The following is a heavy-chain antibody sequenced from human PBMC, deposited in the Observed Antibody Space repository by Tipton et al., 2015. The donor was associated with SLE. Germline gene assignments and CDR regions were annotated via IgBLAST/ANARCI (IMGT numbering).Heavy chain of an antibody. V-gene: IGHV4-59*01. J-gene: IGHJ4*02. CDR3: ARGGWELSFDY. Sequence: TLSLTCTVSGASISDYYWTWIRQFPGKGLEWIGYIDYSGSTNYNPPLKSRLTISGDTSKNQFSLHLTSVTAADTAVYYCARGGWELSFDYWGQGTLVTVSS. D-gene: IGHD1-26*01. CDR2: IDYSGST. CDR1: GASISDYY.